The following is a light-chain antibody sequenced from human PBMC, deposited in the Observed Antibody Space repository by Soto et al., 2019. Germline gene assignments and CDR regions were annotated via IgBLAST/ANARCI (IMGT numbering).Light chain of an antibody. CDR1: TSNIGNNY. J-gene: IGLJ2*01. CDR2: DNY. CDR3: GTWDSSLSTTI. Sequence: QSVLTQPPSVSAAPGQKVTISCSGSTSNIGNNYVSWYQQFPGTAPKLLIYDNYKRPSGIPDRFSGSKSGTSATLGITGLQTGDEADYYCGTWDSSLSTTIFGGGTKLTV. V-gene: IGLV1-51*01.